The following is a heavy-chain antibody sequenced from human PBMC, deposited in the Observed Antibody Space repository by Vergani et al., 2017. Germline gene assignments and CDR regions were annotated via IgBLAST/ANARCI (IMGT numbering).Heavy chain of an antibody. CDR1: GFTFINYD. J-gene: IGHJ4*02. V-gene: IGHV3-23*01. Sequence: EVQLLESGGGLVQPGGSLRLSCAGSGFTFINYDMAWVRQAPGKGPEWVSSISGRSDRTYYADSVKGRFTFSRDKSKSMLYLQMNSLRAEDTAVYYCAKVYHYDVSDYAPPYYFDYWGQGTLVTVSS. CDR2: ISGRSDRT. CDR3: AKVYHYDVSDYAPPYYFDY. D-gene: IGHD3-22*01.